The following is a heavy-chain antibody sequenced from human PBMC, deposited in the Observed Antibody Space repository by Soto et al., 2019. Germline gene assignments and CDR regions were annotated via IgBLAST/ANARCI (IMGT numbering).Heavy chain of an antibody. J-gene: IGHJ4*02. D-gene: IGHD2-15*01. V-gene: IGHV1-69*06. CDR3: ARVPGCSGGSCYSSPGVFDY. CDR1: GGTFSSYA. CDR2: IIPIFGTA. Sequence: QVQLVQSGAEVKKPGSSVKVSCKASGGTFSSYAISWVRQSPGQGLEWMGGIIPIFGTANYAQKFQGRVTITADKSTSTAYMELSSLRSEDTAVYYCARVPGCSGGSCYSSPGVFDYWGQGTLVTVSS.